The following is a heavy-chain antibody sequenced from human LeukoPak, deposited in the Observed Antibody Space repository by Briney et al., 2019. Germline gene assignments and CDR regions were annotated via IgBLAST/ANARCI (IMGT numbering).Heavy chain of an antibody. CDR3: AWSSGGSHRDY. D-gene: IGHD2-15*01. CDR1: GFTFSSYA. Sequence: PGGSLRLSCAASGFTFSSYAMSWVRQAPGKGLEWVSVIYSGGSTYYADSVKGRFTISRDNSKNTLYLQMNSLRAEDTAVYYCAWSSGGSHRDYWGQGTLVTVSS. J-gene: IGHJ4*02. V-gene: IGHV3-66*01. CDR2: IYSGGST.